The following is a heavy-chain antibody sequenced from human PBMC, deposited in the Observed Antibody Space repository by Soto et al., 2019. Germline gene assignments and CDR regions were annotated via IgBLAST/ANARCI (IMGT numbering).Heavy chain of an antibody. CDR1: GGTFSRYT. D-gene: IGHD5-12*01. CDR2: IIPIFGTT. V-gene: IGHV1-69*12. J-gene: IGHJ4*02. CDR3: ASRRDGYTFDY. Sequence: QVHLVQSGAEVKKPGSSVKVSCKASGGTFSRYTISWVRQAPGQGLEWMGGIIPIFGTTHYAQKFQGRVKITADEYTSTAYMELSSLRSEDTAVYYCASRRDGYTFDYWGQGTLVSVSS.